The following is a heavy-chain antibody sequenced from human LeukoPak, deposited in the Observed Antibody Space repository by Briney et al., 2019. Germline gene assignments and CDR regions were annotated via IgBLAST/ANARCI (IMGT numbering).Heavy chain of an antibody. D-gene: IGHD4-17*01. CDR1: SDSISSGDYY. V-gene: IGHV4-30-4*01. CDR2: INKKGGT. Sequence: SQTLSLTCTVSSDSISSGDYYWSWIRQPAGKGLEFIGYINKKGGTFYNPPLKSRVSISIDTSKNQFSLKLTSVTAADTAEYFCAREHKSYGDYPYYFDSWGQGTLVTVSS. CDR3: AREHKSYGDYPYYFDS. J-gene: IGHJ4*02.